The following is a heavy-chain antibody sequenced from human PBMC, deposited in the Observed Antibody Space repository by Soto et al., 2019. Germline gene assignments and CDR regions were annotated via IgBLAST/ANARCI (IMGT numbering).Heavy chain of an antibody. CDR3: ARDLSITMVRGVTRLYGMDG. J-gene: IGHJ6*02. D-gene: IGHD3-10*01. CDR2: INPSGGST. V-gene: IGHV1-46*03. CDR1: GYTFTSYY. Sequence: ASVKVSCKASGYTFTSYYMHWVRQAPGQGLEWMGIINPSGGSTSYAQKFQGRVTMTRDTSTSTGCMELSSLRSEGTAVYYCARDLSITMVRGVTRLYGMDGWGQGTTVTVSS.